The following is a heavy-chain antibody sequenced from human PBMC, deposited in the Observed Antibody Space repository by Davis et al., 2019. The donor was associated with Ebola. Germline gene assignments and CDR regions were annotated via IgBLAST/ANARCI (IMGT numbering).Heavy chain of an antibody. CDR2: IYPDDSDT. CDR1: GYSFPTFW. CDR3: ARRKTSASSYDS. J-gene: IGHJ4*02. D-gene: IGHD1-26*01. Sequence: GESLKISCQGSGYSFPTFWIGWVRQMSGKGLEWMGVIYPDDSDTTYNPSFEGHVTISADVSTGTAYLQWTSLEPSDTAIYFCARRKTSASSYDSWGQGTLVTVSS. V-gene: IGHV5-51*01.